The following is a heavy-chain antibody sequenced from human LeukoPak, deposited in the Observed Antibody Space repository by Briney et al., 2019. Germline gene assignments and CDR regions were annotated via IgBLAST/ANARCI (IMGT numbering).Heavy chain of an antibody. CDR3: ARGLLTGYSSSWYVGSYNWFDP. CDR2: INHSGGT. Sequence: PSETLSLTCAVYGGSFSGYYWSWIRQPPGKGLEWIGEINHSGGTNYNPSLKSRVTISVDTSKNQFSLKLSSVTAADTAVYYCARGLLTGYSSSWYVGSYNWFDPWGQGTLVTVSS. J-gene: IGHJ5*02. D-gene: IGHD6-13*01. V-gene: IGHV4-34*01. CDR1: GGSFSGYY.